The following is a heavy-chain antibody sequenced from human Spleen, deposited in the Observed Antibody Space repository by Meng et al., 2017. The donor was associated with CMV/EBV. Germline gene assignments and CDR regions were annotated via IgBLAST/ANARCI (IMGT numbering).Heavy chain of an antibody. D-gene: IGHD3-16*01. J-gene: IGHJ2*01. CDR2: IDTDGSIT. CDR1: GFTFSRYW. V-gene: IGHV3-74*01. CDR3: ARVIWGWYFDL. Sequence: CAGSGFTFSRYWMHWVRQAPGKGLEWVSHIDTDGSITNYADSVKGRFTISRDNAKNTLYLQMNSLRAEDTAVYYCARVIWGWYFDLWGRGTLVTVSS.